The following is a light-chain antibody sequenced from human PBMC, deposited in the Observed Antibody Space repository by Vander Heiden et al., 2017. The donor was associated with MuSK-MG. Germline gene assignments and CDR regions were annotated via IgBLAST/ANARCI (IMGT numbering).Light chain of an antibody. Sequence: SYALTQPPSVSVSPGQTASITCSGDKLGDKYACWYQQKPGQAPVLVIYQDSKRPSGIPERFSGSNSGNTATLTISGTQAMDEADYYCQAWDSSISVVFGGGTKLTVL. CDR3: QAWDSSISVV. V-gene: IGLV3-1*01. CDR1: KLGDKY. J-gene: IGLJ2*01. CDR2: QDS.